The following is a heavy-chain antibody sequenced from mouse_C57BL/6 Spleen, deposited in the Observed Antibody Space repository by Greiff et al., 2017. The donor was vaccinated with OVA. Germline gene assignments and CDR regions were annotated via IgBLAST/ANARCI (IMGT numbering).Heavy chain of an antibody. V-gene: IGHV1-52*01. J-gene: IGHJ4*01. CDR3: ARTLRGGAMDY. Sequence: VQLQQPGAELVRPGSSVKLSCKASGYTFTSYWMHWVKQRPIQGLEWIGNIDPSDSETHYNQKFKDKATLTVDKSSSTAYMQLSSLTSEDSAVYYCARTLRGGAMDYWGQGTSVTVSS. CDR2: IDPSDSET. CDR1: GYTFTSYW. D-gene: IGHD1-1*01.